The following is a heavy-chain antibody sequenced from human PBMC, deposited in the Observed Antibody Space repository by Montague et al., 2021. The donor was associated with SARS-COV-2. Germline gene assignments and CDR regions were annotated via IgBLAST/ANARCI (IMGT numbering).Heavy chain of an antibody. V-gene: IGHV4-34*01. D-gene: IGHD3-9*01. CDR3: ARERYSFSLTRGSTWFAP. CDR1: GGSFSGYY. J-gene: IGHJ5*02. CDR2: INHSGST. Sequence: SETLSLTCAVYGGSFSGYYWSWIRQPPGKGLEWIGEINHSGSTNYNPSLRSRVTISVDTSKNQFSLKLSSVTAADTAVYYCARERYSFSLTRGSTWFAPWAQGP.